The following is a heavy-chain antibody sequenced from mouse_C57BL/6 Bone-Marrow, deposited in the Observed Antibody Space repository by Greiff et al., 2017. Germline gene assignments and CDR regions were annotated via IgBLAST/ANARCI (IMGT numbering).Heavy chain of an antibody. CDR2: INPSSGYT. CDR3: AQPFSYYGNYLDY. Sequence: QVQLQQSGAELAKPGASVKLSCKASGYTFTSYWMHWVKQRPGQGLEWIGYINPSSGYTKYNQKFKDKATLTADKSSSTAYMQLSSLTYEDSAVYYCAQPFSYYGNYLDYWGQGTTLTVAS. V-gene: IGHV1-7*01. J-gene: IGHJ2*01. D-gene: IGHD2-1*01. CDR1: GYTFTSYW.